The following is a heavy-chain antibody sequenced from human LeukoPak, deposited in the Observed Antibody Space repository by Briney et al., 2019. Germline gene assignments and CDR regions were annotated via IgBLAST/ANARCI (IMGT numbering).Heavy chain of an antibody. CDR2: INPNSGGT. CDR1: GYTFTGYH. CDR3: AKDCYDSSGYYPSY. D-gene: IGHD3-22*01. V-gene: IGHV1-2*02. Sequence: ASVKVSCKASGYTFTGYHMHWVRQAPGQGLEWMGWINPNSGGTNYAQKFQGRVTMTRDTSISTAYMELSRLRSDDTAVYYCAKDCYDSSGYYPSYWGQGTLVTVSS. J-gene: IGHJ4*02.